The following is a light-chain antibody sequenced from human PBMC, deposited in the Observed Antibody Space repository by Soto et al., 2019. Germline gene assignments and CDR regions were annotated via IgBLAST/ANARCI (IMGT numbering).Light chain of an antibody. CDR1: SSDVGGYNY. CDR3: SSYTSSIAPMVV. Sequence: QSALTQPASVSGSPGQSITISCTGTSSDVGGYNYVSWYQQHPGKAPKLMIYDVSNRPSGVSNRFSGSKSGNTASLTISGLQAEDEADYYCSSYTSSIAPMVVFGGGTKLTVL. J-gene: IGLJ2*01. CDR2: DVS. V-gene: IGLV2-14*01.